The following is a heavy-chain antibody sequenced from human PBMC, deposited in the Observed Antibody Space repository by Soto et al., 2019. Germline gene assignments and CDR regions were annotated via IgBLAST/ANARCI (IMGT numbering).Heavy chain of an antibody. Sequence: EVQLVESGGGLAQRGGSLRVSCAASGFTFSRFWMHWVRQAPGMGLVWVSRINSDGSSTNYADSVKGRFTISRDNAKNTLYLQMNSRRVEETAGYYGARAGGSCSVGSGTHKYFYGMDVWGQGTTVTVSS. CDR2: INSDGSST. D-gene: IGHD2-15*01. V-gene: IGHV3-74*01. CDR3: ARAGGSCSVGSGTHKYFYGMDV. CDR1: GFTFSRFW. J-gene: IGHJ6*02.